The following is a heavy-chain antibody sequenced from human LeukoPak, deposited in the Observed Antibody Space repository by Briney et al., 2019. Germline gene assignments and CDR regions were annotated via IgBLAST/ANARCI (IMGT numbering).Heavy chain of an antibody. CDR1: GGSISSYY. CDR3: ARGPFASGSYSLYGYGSVFDY. CDR2: LSYNGST. Sequence: SETLSLTCTVSGGSISSYYWSWIRQPPGKGLEWIGYLSYNGSTNCNPSLKSRVTISVDTSKNQFSLKLSSVTAADTAVYYCARGPFASGSYSLYGYGSVFDYWGQGTLVTVSS. V-gene: IGHV4-59*01. J-gene: IGHJ4*02. D-gene: IGHD3-10*01.